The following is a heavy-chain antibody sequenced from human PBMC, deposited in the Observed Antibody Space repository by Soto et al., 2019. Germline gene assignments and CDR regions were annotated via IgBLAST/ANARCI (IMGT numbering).Heavy chain of an antibody. CDR3: AAGGGLPRYY. V-gene: IGHV4-39*07. Sequence: SETLSLTCSVSGGSISMSDYYWGGIRQPPGEGLEWLGNINYRGTSYHNPSLKSRVTISVDTSKNQFSLKLSSVTAADTAVYYCAAGGGLPRYYWAQGTLVTVSS. D-gene: IGHD5-12*01. J-gene: IGHJ4*02. CDR1: GGSISMSDYY. CDR2: INYRGTS.